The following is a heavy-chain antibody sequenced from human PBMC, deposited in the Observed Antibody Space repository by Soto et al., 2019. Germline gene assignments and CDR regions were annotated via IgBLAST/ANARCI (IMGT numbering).Heavy chain of an antibody. CDR2: INAGNGNT. D-gene: IGHD3-22*01. CDR3: ARDRYYYDSSGSFDY. CDR1: GYTFTSYA. Sequence: ASVKVSCKASGYTFTSYAMHWVRQAPGQRLEWMGWINAGNGNTKYSQKFQGRVTITRDTSASTAYMELSSLRSEDTAVYYCARDRYYYDSSGSFDYCGQGTLVTVSS. V-gene: IGHV1-3*01. J-gene: IGHJ4*02.